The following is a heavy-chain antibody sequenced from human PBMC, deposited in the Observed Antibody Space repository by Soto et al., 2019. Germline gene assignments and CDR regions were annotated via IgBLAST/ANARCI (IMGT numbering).Heavy chain of an antibody. J-gene: IGHJ4*02. Sequence: PSETLSVTCSFSSGSISGFYWTWIRQPPGKILEWIGYIHYSGRTDYNPSLTSRATMSVDTSKNQFSLNLKSITAADTAVYYCVRVGVGIGNHFDSWGLGTLVTVSS. CDR3: VRVGVGIGNHFDS. D-gene: IGHD1-26*01. V-gene: IGHV4-59*12. CDR1: SGSISGFY. CDR2: IHYSGRT.